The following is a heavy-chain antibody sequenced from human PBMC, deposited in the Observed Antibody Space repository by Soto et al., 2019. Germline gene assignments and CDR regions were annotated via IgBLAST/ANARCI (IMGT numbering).Heavy chain of an antibody. CDR2: IWYDGSNK. V-gene: IGHV3-33*01. CDR3: ARDRGEITTVTTSWFDP. CDR1: GFTFSSYG. J-gene: IGHJ5*02. Sequence: GGSLRLSCAASGFTFSSYGMHWVRQAPGKGLEWVALIWYDGSNKNYADSVKGRFTISRDNSKKTLYLQMNSLRAEDTAVYYCARDRGEITTVTTSWFDPWGQGTLVTVSS. D-gene: IGHD4-4*01.